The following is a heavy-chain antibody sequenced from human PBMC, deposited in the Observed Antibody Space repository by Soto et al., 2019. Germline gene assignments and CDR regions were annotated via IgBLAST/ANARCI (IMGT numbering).Heavy chain of an antibody. Sequence: PGGSLRLSCAASGFTFSSYGMHWVRQAPGKGLEWVAVISYDGSNKYYADSVKGRFTISRDNSKNTLYLQMNSLRAEDTAVYYCAKRPKWSPEYYYGMDVWGQGTTVTAP. V-gene: IGHV3-30*18. CDR2: ISYDGSNK. CDR3: AKRPKWSPEYYYGMDV. D-gene: IGHD2-15*01. CDR1: GFTFSSYG. J-gene: IGHJ6*02.